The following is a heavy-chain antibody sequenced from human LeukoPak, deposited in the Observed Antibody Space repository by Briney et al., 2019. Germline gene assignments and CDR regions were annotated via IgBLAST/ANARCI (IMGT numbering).Heavy chain of an antibody. J-gene: IGHJ4*02. V-gene: IGHV4-4*07. D-gene: IGHD1-1*01. CDR2: IHTSGTT. CDR3: ASSSWKKTFDY. Sequence: SETLSLTCSVSGGSITFYYWNWIRKPAGKGLEWIGRIHTSGTTNYNPSLKSRVTMSIDTSQKKFSLNLTSVTAADTAVHYCASSSWKKTFDYWGQGALVTVSS. CDR1: GGSITFYY.